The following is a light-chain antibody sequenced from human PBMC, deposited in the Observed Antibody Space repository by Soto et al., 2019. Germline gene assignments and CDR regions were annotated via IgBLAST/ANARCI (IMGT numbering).Light chain of an antibody. CDR1: SSNIGAGYD. Sequence: VLTQPPSVSGAPGQRVTISCTGSSSNIGAGYDVHWYQQLPGTAPKLLIYGNSNRPSGVPDRFSGSKSGTSASLAITGLQAEDEADYYCQSYDSSLSGSVFGGGTQLTVL. J-gene: IGLJ2*01. CDR3: QSYDSSLSGSV. V-gene: IGLV1-40*01. CDR2: GNS.